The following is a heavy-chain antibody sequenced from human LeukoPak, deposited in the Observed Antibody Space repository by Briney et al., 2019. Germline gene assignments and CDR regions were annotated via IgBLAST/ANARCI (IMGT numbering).Heavy chain of an antibody. Sequence: GGSLRLSCAVSGITLSNYGMSWVRQAPGKGLEWVAGISGSGGRTNYADSVKGRFTVSRDNPKDTLYLQMNSLRAEDTAVYFCAKRGVVIRVILVGFHKEANYFDSWGQGALVTVSS. CDR2: ISGSGGRT. CDR3: AKRGVVIRVILVGFHKEANYFDS. CDR1: GITLSNYG. V-gene: IGHV3-23*01. J-gene: IGHJ4*02. D-gene: IGHD3-22*01.